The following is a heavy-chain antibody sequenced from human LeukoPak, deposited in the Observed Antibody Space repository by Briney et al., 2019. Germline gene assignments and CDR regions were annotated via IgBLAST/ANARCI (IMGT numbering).Heavy chain of an antibody. CDR2: VYYSGST. CDR1: GGSISSSSDY. Sequence: SETLSLTCTVSGGSISSSSDYWGWIRQPPGKGLEWIGSVYYSGSTYYNPSLKSRVTISIDTSNNQFSLKLSSVTASDTAVYYCAREEETKSDNTFDIWGQGTKVTVSS. D-gene: IGHD1/OR15-1a*01. V-gene: IGHV4-39*07. CDR3: AREEETKSDNTFDI. J-gene: IGHJ3*02.